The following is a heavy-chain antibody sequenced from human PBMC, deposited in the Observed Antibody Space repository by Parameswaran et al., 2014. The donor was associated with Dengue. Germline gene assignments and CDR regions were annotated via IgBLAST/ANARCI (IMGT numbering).Heavy chain of an antibody. CDR2: IDWDDDK. CDR3: ARSTGDSSGYPILRLDY. Sequence: WIRQPPGKALEWLALIDWDDDKYYSTSLKTRLTISKDTSKNQVVLTMTNMDPVDTATYYCARSTGDSSGYPILRLDYWGQGTLVTVSS. J-gene: IGHJ4*02. D-gene: IGHD3-22*01. V-gene: IGHV2-70*01.